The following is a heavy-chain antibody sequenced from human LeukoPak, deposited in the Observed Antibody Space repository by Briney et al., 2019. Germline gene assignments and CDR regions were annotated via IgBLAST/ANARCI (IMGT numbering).Heavy chain of an antibody. J-gene: IGHJ4*02. V-gene: IGHV3-30*18. D-gene: IGHD3-10*01. Sequence: PGGSLRLSCAASGFTFSSYGMHWVRQAPGKGLEWVAVISYDGSNKYYAGSVKGRFTISRDNSKNTLYLQMNSLRAEDTAVYCCAKPYYYGSGSYYFDYWGQGTLVTVSS. CDR1: GFTFSSYG. CDR3: AKPYYYGSGSYYFDY. CDR2: ISYDGSNK.